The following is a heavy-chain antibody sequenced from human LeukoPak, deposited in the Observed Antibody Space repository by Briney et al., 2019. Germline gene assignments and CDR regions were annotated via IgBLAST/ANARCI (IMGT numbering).Heavy chain of an antibody. V-gene: IGHV3-21*06. CDR2: ISGSSSYI. CDR1: GFTFSSYS. Sequence: GGSLRLSCAASGFTFSSYSMNWVRQAPGKGLEWVSSISGSSSYIYYADSVKGRFTISRDNAKNSLYLQMNSLRAEDTAVYYCARGVSLISMVRGVMDVWGKGTTVTVSS. J-gene: IGHJ6*04. CDR3: ARGVSLISMVRGVMDV. D-gene: IGHD3-10*01.